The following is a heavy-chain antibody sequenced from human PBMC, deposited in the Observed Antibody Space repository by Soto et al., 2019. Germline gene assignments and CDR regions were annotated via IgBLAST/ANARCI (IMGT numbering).Heavy chain of an antibody. J-gene: IGHJ4*02. V-gene: IGHV4-31*03. CDR2: IYYSGST. D-gene: IGHD3-22*01. CDR3: ARGYDYDSGGYLFDY. Sequence: SETLSLTCSVSGGSVSSDIYYWTWIRQHPGKGPEWIGHIYYSGSTYYNPSLKSRVTISLDMSKNQFSLKLTSVSAADTAVYYCARGYDYDSGGYLFDYWCQGTLVT. CDR1: GGSVSSDIYY.